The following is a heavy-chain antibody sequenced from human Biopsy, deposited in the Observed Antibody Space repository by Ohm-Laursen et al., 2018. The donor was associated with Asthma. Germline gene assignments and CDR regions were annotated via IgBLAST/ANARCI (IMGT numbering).Heavy chain of an antibody. CDR3: ARVRRYGDIFFGMDV. CDR1: GGYIDSHDWS. CDR2: AHFSGST. D-gene: IGHD4-17*01. Sequence: SQTLSLPCTVSGGYIDSHDWSWCWIRQSPGKGLQWLGYAHFSGSTNYNPPLDRRIRMSVDTSKSQVSLSLTSVSAADTAVYFCARVRRYGDIFFGMDVWGQGTTVTVSS. J-gene: IGHJ6*01. V-gene: IGHV4-30-4*01.